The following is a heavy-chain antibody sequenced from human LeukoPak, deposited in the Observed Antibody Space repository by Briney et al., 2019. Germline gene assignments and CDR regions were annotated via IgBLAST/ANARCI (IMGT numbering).Heavy chain of an antibody. CDR3: ARRTYSAAYWKHFDY. J-gene: IGHJ4*02. Sequence: SETLSLTCAVYGGSFSGYYWSWIRQPPGKGLEWIGEINHSGSTNYNPSLKSRVTISVDTSKNQFSLKLNSVTAADTAVYFCARRTYSAAYWKHFDYWGQGTLVTVSS. D-gene: IGHD1-1*01. CDR1: GGSFSGYY. V-gene: IGHV4-34*01. CDR2: INHSGST.